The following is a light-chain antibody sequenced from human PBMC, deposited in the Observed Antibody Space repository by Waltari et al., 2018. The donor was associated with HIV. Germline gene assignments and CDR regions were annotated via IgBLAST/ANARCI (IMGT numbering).Light chain of an antibody. CDR2: GAS. Sequence: IVRTQSPATLSVSPGEKATLSCRASQSVSSNLAWYQQKPGQAPRLLIYGASTRATGIPARCSGSGSGTEFNLTISRLQSEDFAGYYCQQYNNWPFTLGPGTKGDIK. J-gene: IGKJ3*01. CDR3: QQYNNWPFT. CDR1: QSVSSN. V-gene: IGKV3-15*01.